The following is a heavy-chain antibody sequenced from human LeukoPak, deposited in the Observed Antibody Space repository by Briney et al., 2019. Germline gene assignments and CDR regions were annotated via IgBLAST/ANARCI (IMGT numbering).Heavy chain of an antibody. Sequence: ASVNVSCKASGYTFTSYAMHWVRQAPGQRLEWVGWINAGNGKTKYSQEFQGRVTITRDTYTSTAYMELRSMGSDETAVYYCARVDLLTGYYFFDYWGQGTLVTVSS. CDR2: INAGNGKT. CDR3: ARVDLLTGYYFFDY. D-gene: IGHD3-9*01. CDR1: GYTFTSYA. V-gene: IGHV1-3*01. J-gene: IGHJ4*02.